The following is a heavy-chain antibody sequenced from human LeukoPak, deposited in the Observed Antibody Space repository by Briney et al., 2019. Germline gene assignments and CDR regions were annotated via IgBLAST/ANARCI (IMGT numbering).Heavy chain of an antibody. CDR2: FYSSGST. CDR1: GGSISDYY. Sequence: PSETLSLTCTVSGGSISDYYWSWIRQPAGKGLEWIGRFYSSGSTNYNPSLKSRVAISVDTSKNQFSLKLSSVTAADTAVYYCARTTEGGYTYDYFYYYYMDVWGKGTTVTISS. J-gene: IGHJ6*03. D-gene: IGHD5-18*01. V-gene: IGHV4-4*07. CDR3: ARTTEGGYTYDYFYYYYMDV.